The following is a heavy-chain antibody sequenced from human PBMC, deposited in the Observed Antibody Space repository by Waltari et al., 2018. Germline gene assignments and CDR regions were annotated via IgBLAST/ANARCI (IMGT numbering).Heavy chain of an antibody. CDR1: GVNLSDSW. V-gene: IGHV3-74*01. Sequence: EVELVESGGGLVQPGGSLRLSCEVSGVNLSDSWMQCVRQTPEKGLVWVALVNSDGSKPAYADSVRGRFIISRDTARNTLFLQMSSVRVDDTALYYCVAATPSSDKWGQGTLVTVSS. D-gene: IGHD6-19*01. CDR2: VNSDGSKP. J-gene: IGHJ4*02. CDR3: VAATPSSDK.